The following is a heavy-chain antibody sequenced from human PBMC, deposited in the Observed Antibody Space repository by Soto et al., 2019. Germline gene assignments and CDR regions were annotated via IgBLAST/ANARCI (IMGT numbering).Heavy chain of an antibody. D-gene: IGHD3-3*01. V-gene: IGHV3-23*01. CDR1: VLTFSIYD. J-gene: IGHJ4*02. CDR3: AKDARAHYDFWS. Sequence: RGSLRVSCASSVLTFSIYDMSWVRQAPGKGLEWVSQISSTGRRTKYADSVKGRFSISRDNSKNTLYLQMNSLKAEDTAIYYCAKDARAHYDFWSWGQGTMVTVSS. CDR2: ISSTGRRT.